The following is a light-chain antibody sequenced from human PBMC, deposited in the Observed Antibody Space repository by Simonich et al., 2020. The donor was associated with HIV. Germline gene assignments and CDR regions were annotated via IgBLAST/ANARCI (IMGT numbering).Light chain of an antibody. CDR3: QQYYSAPIT. V-gene: IGKV4-1*01. CDR2: WAS. CDR1: QSVLYSSNNKNY. Sequence: DIVMTQSPDSLAVSLGERATINCKYSQSVLYSSNNKNYLAWYQQKPGQPPKELIYWASTRESGVPDRFSGSGSGKDFTLTISSLQAEDVAVYYCQQYYSAPITFGGGTKVEIK. J-gene: IGKJ4*01.